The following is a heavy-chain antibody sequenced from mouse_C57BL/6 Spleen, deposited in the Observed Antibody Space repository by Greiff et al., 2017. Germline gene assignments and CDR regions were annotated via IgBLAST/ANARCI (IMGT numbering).Heavy chain of an antibody. CDR2: ISYDGSN. J-gene: IGHJ3*01. CDR3: ARGYDYDVAY. CDR1: GYSITSGYY. D-gene: IGHD2-4*01. Sequence: EVQVVESGPGLVKPSQSLSLTCSVTGYSITSGYYWNWIRQFPGNKLEWMGYISYDGSNNYNPSLKNRISITRDTSKNQFFLKLNSVTTEDTATYYCARGYDYDVAYWGQGTLVTVSA. V-gene: IGHV3-6*01.